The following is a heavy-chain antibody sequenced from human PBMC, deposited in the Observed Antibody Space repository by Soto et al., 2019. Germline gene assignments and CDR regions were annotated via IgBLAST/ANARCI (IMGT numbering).Heavy chain of an antibody. CDR1: GFTFDNYA. Sequence: ESGGGLVQPGGSLRLSCAASGFTFDNYAMNWVRQAPGKGLEWVSGISATGGSTYYAASVRGRFGISRDNSKNTLDLQMNSLRAEDTAVYYCARSLDVFLWLGELLSLGFDSWGQGTLVTASS. V-gene: IGHV3-23*01. J-gene: IGHJ4*02. CDR2: ISATGGST. D-gene: IGHD3-10*01. CDR3: ARSLDVFLWLGELLSLGFDS.